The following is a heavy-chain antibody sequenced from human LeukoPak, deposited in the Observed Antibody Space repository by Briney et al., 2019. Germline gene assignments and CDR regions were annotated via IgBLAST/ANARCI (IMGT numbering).Heavy chain of an antibody. Sequence: GGSLRLSCAASGFTFSSYAMHWVRQAPGKGLEWVAVISYDGSNKYYADSVKGRFTISRDNSKNTLYLQMNSLRAEDTAVYYCARERITMVRGNLNMGGWFDPWGQGTLVTVSS. CDR1: GFTFSSYA. V-gene: IGHV3-30*04. CDR2: ISYDGSNK. D-gene: IGHD3-10*01. CDR3: ARERITMVRGNLNMGGWFDP. J-gene: IGHJ5*02.